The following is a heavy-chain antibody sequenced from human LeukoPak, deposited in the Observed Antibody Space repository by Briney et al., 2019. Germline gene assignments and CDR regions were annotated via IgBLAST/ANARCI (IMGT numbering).Heavy chain of an antibody. CDR3: ARAPSEIGGYYPEYFRH. V-gene: IGHV3-74*01. J-gene: IGHJ1*01. CDR2: LKSDGGT. Sequence: GGSLRLSCAPSAFTFSTYWMHSVRHAPGKGLVWVSRLKSDGGTNYADSVKGRFTISRDNAKKTVSLQMNSLRPEDTGVYYCARAPSEIGGYYPEYFRHWGQGTLVTVSS. D-gene: IGHD3-22*01. CDR1: AFTFSTYW.